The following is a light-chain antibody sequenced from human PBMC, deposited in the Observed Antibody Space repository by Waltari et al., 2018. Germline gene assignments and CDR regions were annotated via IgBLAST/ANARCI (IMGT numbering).Light chain of an antibody. CDR3: QQYHSYSPYT. CDR1: QTISIY. CDR2: KAS. Sequence: DIQMTQSPSILSASVGDRVTITCWASQTISIYLAWYQQTPGKAPNLLIYKASTLESGVPSRFSGSGSGTEFTLTISSLQPDDFATYYCQQYHSYSPYTFGQGTTLDIK. J-gene: IGKJ2*01. V-gene: IGKV1-5*03.